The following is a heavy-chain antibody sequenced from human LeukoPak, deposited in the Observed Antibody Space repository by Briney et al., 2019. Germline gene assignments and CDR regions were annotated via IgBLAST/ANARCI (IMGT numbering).Heavy chain of an antibody. J-gene: IGHJ4*02. Sequence: GGSLRLSCAASGFTFSSYAMSWVRQAPGKGLEWVSAISGSGGSTYYADSVKGRFTISRDNSKNTLYLQMNSLRAEDTAVYYCAKDPGTYYYDSSGXLXXYYFDYWXQGTLVTVS. V-gene: IGHV3-23*01. CDR2: ISGSGGST. D-gene: IGHD3-22*01. CDR3: AKDPGTYYYDSSGXLXXYYFDY. CDR1: GFTFSSYA.